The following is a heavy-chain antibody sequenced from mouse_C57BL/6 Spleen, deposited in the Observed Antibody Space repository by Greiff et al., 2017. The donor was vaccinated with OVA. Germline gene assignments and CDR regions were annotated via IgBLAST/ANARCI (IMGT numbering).Heavy chain of an antibody. CDR2: IHPNSGST. Sequence: QVQLQQPGAELVKPGASVKLSCKASGYTFTSYWMHWVKQRPGQGLEWIGMIHPNSGSTNYNEKFKSKATLTVDKSSSTAYMQLSSLTSEDSAVYYCARGGYGSSQIDYWGQGTTLTVSS. D-gene: IGHD1-1*01. CDR3: ARGGYGSSQIDY. CDR1: GYTFTSYW. V-gene: IGHV1-64*01. J-gene: IGHJ2*01.